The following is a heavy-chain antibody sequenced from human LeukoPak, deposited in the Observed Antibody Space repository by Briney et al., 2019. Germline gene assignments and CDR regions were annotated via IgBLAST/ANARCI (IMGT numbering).Heavy chain of an antibody. V-gene: IGHV3-66*01. CDR2: IYSDGST. D-gene: IGHD6-19*01. CDR1: GFIVSSNY. CDR3: ARGGDYSSGSEY. J-gene: IGHJ4*02. Sequence: GGSLRLSCAASGFIVSSNYMSWVRQAPGKGLEWVSVIYSDGSTYYADSVKGRFTISRDNFKNTLYLQMNSLRAEDTAVYYCARGGDYSSGSEYWGQGTLVTVSS.